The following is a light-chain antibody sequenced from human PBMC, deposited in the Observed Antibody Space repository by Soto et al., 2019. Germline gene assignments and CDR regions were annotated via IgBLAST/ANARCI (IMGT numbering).Light chain of an antibody. V-gene: IGKV1-27*01. Sequence: DIQMTQSPSSLSASVGDRVTITCRASQGISSSLAWYQHKPGKVPELLIYAASTLHSGVPSRFSGSGSGTDFTLTISSLQPEDVATYYCQEYSSPPFTFGPGTKVNFK. CDR3: QEYSSPPFT. CDR2: AAS. J-gene: IGKJ3*01. CDR1: QGISSS.